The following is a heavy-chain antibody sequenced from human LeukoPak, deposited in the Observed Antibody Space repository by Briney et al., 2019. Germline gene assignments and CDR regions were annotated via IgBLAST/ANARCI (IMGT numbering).Heavy chain of an antibody. CDR3: ARRGRWLQFNFDY. Sequence: GSLRLSCAASGFTFSNYWMHWVRQAPGKGLEWIGEINHSGSTNYNPSLKSRVTISVDTSKSQFSLKLSSVTAADTAVYYCARRGRWLQFNFDYWGQGTLVTVSS. V-gene: IGHV4-34*01. CDR2: INHSGST. J-gene: IGHJ4*02. CDR1: GFTFSNYW. D-gene: IGHD5-24*01.